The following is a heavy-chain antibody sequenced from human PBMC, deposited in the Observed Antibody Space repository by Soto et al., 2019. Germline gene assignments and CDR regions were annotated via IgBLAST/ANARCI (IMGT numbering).Heavy chain of an antibody. CDR3: AHRRVWSSDWYDWFDH. D-gene: IGHD6-19*01. CDR2: ISWNDEK. CDR1: GFSLSTNGVR. V-gene: IGHV2-5*01. Sequence: SGPTLVNPTQTLTLTCTFSGFSLSTNGVRVGWIRQPPGKALEWLAIISWNDEKYYSPSLKSRLTITKDTSKNQVVLTMTNVDPVDTATYYCAHRRVWSSDWYDWFDHWGQGMLVTVSS. J-gene: IGHJ5*02.